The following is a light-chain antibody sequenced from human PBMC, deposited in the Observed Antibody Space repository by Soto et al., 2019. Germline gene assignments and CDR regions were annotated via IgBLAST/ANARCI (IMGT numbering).Light chain of an antibody. J-gene: IGKJ4*01. CDR3: QHDGTWPLT. CDR2: DAS. V-gene: IGKV3-15*01. CDR1: QGIGNN. Sequence: EIVMTQSPATLSVSPGEGATLSCRASQGIGNNLAWYQQKPGQSPRLLIYDASSRAAGVPARFSGSRSGADSTLISSSLYDEYFAVYYCQHDGTWPLTFGGGTKVEIK.